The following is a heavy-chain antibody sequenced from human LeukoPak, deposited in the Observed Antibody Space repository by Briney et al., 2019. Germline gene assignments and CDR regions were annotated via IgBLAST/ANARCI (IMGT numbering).Heavy chain of an antibody. Sequence: GGSLRLSCAASGFTFSSYAMSWVRQAPGKGLEWVANIKQDGSEKQYVDSVKGRFAISRDNARKSLYLQINTLRAEDTAVYYCVRGPHIAATSYWGQGTLVTVSS. V-gene: IGHV3-7*03. CDR2: IKQDGSEK. J-gene: IGHJ4*02. CDR1: GFTFSSYA. CDR3: VRGPHIAATSY. D-gene: IGHD6-25*01.